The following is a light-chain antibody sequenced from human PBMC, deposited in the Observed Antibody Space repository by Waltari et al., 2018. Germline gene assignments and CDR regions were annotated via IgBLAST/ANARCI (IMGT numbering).Light chain of an antibody. J-gene: IGKJ1*01. CDR2: EAS. V-gene: IGKV1-5*03. Sequence: DVQLTQSPATLPASVGDRVIIPCRASHNINAWLAWYQQKPGKAPKVLIYEASNLESGVPSRFSGSGSGTEFTLTISSLQPDDFATYYCQQYKTFSRTFGQGTKVEI. CDR3: QQYKTFSRT. CDR1: HNINAW.